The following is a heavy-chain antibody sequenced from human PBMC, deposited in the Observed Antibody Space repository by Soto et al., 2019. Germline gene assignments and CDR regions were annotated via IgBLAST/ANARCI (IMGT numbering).Heavy chain of an antibody. CDR1: GFTFSSYS. Sequence: LRLSCAASGFTFSSYSMNWVRQAPGKGLEWVSSISSSSSYIYYADSVKGRFTISRDNAKNSLYLQMNSLRAEDTAVYYCASCGPLRFLTRRYYYYYYMDVWGKGTTVTVSS. D-gene: IGHD3-3*01. CDR3: ASCGPLRFLTRRYYYYYYMDV. V-gene: IGHV3-21*01. J-gene: IGHJ6*03. CDR2: ISSSSSYI.